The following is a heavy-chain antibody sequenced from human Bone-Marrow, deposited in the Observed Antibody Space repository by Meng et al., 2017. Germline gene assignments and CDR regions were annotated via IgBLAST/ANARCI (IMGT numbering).Heavy chain of an antibody. CDR3: ARGPEYSSSSSWFDP. CDR1: GGTFSSYA. J-gene: IGHJ5*02. D-gene: IGHD6-6*01. CDR2: IIPIFGTA. V-gene: IGHV1-69*13. Sequence: SVKVSCKASGGTFSSYAISWVRQASGQGLEWMGGIIPIFGTANYAQKFQGRVTITADESTSTAYMELSSLRSEDTAVYYCARGPEYSSSSSWFDPWAPGPLAT.